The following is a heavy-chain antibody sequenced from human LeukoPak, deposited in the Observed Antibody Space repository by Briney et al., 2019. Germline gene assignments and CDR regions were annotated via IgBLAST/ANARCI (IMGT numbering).Heavy chain of an antibody. D-gene: IGHD1-26*01. V-gene: IGHV1-2*02. CDR1: GYTFTGYY. CDR3: ARDGGWELPRTDAFDI. J-gene: IGHJ3*02. CDR2: INPNSGGT. Sequence: GASVKVSCKASGYTFTGYYMHWVRQAPGQGLEWMGWINPNSGGTNYAQKFQGRVTMTRDTSISTAYMELSRLRSDDTAVYYCARDGGWELPRTDAFDIWGQGTMVTVSS.